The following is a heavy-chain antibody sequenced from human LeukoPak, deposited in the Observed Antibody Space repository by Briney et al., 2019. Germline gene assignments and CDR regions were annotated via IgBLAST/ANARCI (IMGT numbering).Heavy chain of an antibody. J-gene: IGHJ4*02. CDR3: AREASRRESGTYYALFDY. V-gene: IGHV3-21*01. Sequence: GGSLRLSCAASGLTFSTYSMNWVRQAPGKGLEWVSSISGSSSYIYYADSMKGRFTISRDNAKNSLYLQMNSLRAEDTAVYYCAREASRRESGTYYALFDYWGQGTLVTVSS. D-gene: IGHD1-26*01. CDR1: GLTFSTYS. CDR2: ISGSSSYI.